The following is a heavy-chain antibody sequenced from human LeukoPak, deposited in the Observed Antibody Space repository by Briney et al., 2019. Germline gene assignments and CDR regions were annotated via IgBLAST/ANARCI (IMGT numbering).Heavy chain of an antibody. V-gene: IGHV3-11*01. CDR3: ARDPYGSGSPFQFDY. D-gene: IGHD3-10*01. CDR1: GFTFSDYY. Sequence: GGSLRLSCAASGFTFSDYYMSWIRPAPGKGLEWVSYISSSGSTIYYADSVKGRFTISRDNAKDSLYLQMNSLRAEDTAVYYCARDPYGSGSPFQFDYWGQGTLVTVSS. J-gene: IGHJ4*02. CDR2: ISSSGSTI.